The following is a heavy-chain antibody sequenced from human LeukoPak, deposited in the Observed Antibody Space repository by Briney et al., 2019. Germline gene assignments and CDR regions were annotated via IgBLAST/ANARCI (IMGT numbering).Heavy chain of an antibody. CDR2: VIPIFGTA. V-gene: IGHV1-69*13. J-gene: IGHJ4*02. CDR3: AAVTSYYYDSSGSTLFDY. CDR1: GGTFNSYA. D-gene: IGHD3-22*01. Sequence: ASVKVSCKASGGTFNSYAISWVRQAPGQGLEWMGGVIPIFGTANYAQKFQGRVTITADESTSTAYMELSSLRSEDTAVYYCAAVTSYYYDSSGSTLFDYWGQGTLVTVSS.